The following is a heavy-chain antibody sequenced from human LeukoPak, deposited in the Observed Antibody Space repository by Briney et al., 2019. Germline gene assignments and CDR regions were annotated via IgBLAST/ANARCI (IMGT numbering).Heavy chain of an antibody. J-gene: IGHJ4*02. CDR3: GRTSPRYGGFDC. CDR1: GGSISSYY. Sequence: PSETLSLTCTVSGGSISSYYWSWIRQPAGKGLEWIGRIYSSGSTNYNPSLKSRGTMSVDTSRNQFSLNLTSVTAADTAVYYCGRTSPRYGGFDCWGQGTLVTVSS. D-gene: IGHD4-23*01. V-gene: IGHV4-4*07. CDR2: IYSSGST.